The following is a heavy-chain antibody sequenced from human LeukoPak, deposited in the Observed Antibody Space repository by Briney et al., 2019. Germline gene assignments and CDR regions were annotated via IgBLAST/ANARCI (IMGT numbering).Heavy chain of an antibody. D-gene: IGHD5-24*01. J-gene: IGHJ4*02. CDR3: AKGRGWLQFFDY. CDR1: GFTFSSYA. V-gene: IGHV3-23*01. CDR2: ISGSGGST. Sequence: GGSLRLSCAASGFTFSSYAMTWVRQAPGKGLEWVSAISGSGGSTYYADSVKGRFTISRDNSKNTLYLQMNSLRAEDTAVYYCAKGRGWLQFFDYWGQGTLVTVSS.